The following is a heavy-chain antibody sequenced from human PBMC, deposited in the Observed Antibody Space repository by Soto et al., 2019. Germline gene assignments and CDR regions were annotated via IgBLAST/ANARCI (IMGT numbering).Heavy chain of an antibody. CDR2: INAGNGNT. CDR1: GYTFTSYA. J-gene: IGHJ4*02. CDR3: ARVSCSSTSCSPGDY. Sequence: ASVKVSCKASGYTFTSYAMHWVRQAPGQRLEWMGWINAGNGNTKYSQRFQGRVTITRDTSASTAYMELSSLRSEDTAVYYYARVSCSSTSCSPGDYWGQGTLVTVSS. V-gene: IGHV1-3*01. D-gene: IGHD2-2*01.